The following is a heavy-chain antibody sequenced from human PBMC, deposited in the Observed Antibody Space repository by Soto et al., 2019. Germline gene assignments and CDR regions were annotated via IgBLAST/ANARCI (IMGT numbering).Heavy chain of an antibody. D-gene: IGHD3-10*01. CDR3: ARVGLTMVRGVIKTYYFDY. Sequence: QVQLVQSGAEVKKPGSSVKVSCKASGGTFSSYAISWVRQAPGQGLEWMGGIIPIFGTANYAQKFQGRVTMTADESTSTAYMELSSLRSEDTAVYYCARVGLTMVRGVIKTYYFDYWGQGTLVTVSS. CDR2: IIPIFGTA. V-gene: IGHV1-69*01. J-gene: IGHJ4*02. CDR1: GGTFSSYA.